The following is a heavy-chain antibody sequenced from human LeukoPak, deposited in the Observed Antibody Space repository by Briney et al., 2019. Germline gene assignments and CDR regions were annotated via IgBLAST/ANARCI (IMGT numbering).Heavy chain of an antibody. Sequence: PVWSLRVSHAASEFTFSRNSMDRVRQGPRKGQEWVSSISSSSSYIYYADSVKGRFTISRDNAKNSLYLQMNSLRAEDTAVYYCARGFRVEMATIAYWGQGTLVTVSS. D-gene: IGHD5-24*01. CDR3: ARGFRVEMATIAY. CDR2: ISSSSSYI. CDR1: EFTFSRNS. V-gene: IGHV3-21*01. J-gene: IGHJ4*02.